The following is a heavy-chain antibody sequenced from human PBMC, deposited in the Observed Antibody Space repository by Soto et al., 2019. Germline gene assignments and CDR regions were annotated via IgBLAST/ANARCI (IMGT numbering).Heavy chain of an antibody. CDR1: GGSISSSSYY. J-gene: IGHJ4*02. D-gene: IGHD6-19*01. Sequence: PSETLSLTCTVSGGSISSSSYYWGWIRQPPGKGLEWIGSIYYSGSTYYNPSLKSRVTISVDTSKNQISLALTSVTAADTAVYYCARLYTSGWYLDHWGQGTLVTVSS. CDR2: IYYSGST. CDR3: ARLYTSGWYLDH. V-gene: IGHV4-39*01.